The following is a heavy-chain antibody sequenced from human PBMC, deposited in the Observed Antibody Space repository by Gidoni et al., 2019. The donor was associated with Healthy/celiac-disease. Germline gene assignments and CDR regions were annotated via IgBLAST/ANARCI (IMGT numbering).Heavy chain of an antibody. CDR2: ISYDGSNK. D-gene: IGHD4-17*01. CDR1: GFTFSSYG. J-gene: IGHJ4*02. Sequence: QVQLVESGGGVVQPGRSLRLSCAASGFTFSSYGRHWVRQAPGKGLEWVAVISYDGSNKYYADSVKGRFTISRDNSKNTLYLQMNSLRAEDTAVYYCAKDPPAPDYGGNSGWVDYWGQGTLVTVSS. CDR3: AKDPPAPDYGGNSGWVDY. V-gene: IGHV3-30*18.